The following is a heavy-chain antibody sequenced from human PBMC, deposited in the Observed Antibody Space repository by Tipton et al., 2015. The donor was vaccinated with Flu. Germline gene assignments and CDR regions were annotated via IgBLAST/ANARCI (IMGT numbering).Heavy chain of an antibody. V-gene: IGHV4-34*01. Sequence: TLSLTCAVYGGSFSGYYWSWIRQPPGKGLEWIGEINHSGSTNYNPSLKSRVTISVDMSKDQFSLKLASVTAADTAVYYCARVWSSFVATASLDYWGRGTLVTVSS. CDR1: GGSFSGYY. J-gene: IGHJ4*02. D-gene: IGHD1-1*01. CDR3: ARVWSSFVATASLDY. CDR2: INHSGST.